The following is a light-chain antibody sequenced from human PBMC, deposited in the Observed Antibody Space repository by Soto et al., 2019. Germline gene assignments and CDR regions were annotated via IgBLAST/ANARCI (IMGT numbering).Light chain of an antibody. V-gene: IGLV2-14*01. CDR1: SSDVGGYNY. CDR2: AVT. Sequence: QSALTQPASVSGSPGQSITISCTGTSSDVGGYNYVSWYQQHPGKAPKLMIYAVTDRPSGVSSRFSGSKSGNTASLTISGLQAEDEADYYCSSYTSISTLFGTGTKVTV. CDR3: SSYTSISTL. J-gene: IGLJ1*01.